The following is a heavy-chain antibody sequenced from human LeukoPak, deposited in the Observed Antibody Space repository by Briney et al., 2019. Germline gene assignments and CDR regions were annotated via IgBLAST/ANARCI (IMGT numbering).Heavy chain of an antibody. CDR1: GFTFSSYD. J-gene: IGHJ4*02. Sequence: GGSLRLSCAAPGFTFSSYDMSWVRQAPGKGLEWVSVITGSGDSTYYADSVKGRFTISRDNSKNTLYLQMNSLRAEDTAVYYCASRWELLKGLGDYWGQGTLVTVSS. V-gene: IGHV3-23*01. CDR2: ITGSGDST. CDR3: ASRWELLKGLGDY. D-gene: IGHD1-26*01.